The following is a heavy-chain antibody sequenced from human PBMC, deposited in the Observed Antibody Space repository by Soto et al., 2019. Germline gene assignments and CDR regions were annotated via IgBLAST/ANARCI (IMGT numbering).Heavy chain of an antibody. Sequence: QVQLQESGPGLVKPSETLSLTCTVSGGSISNYYWSWIRQPPGKGLEWIGYIYHSGSTDYNPSLKSRVTISVDTYNMQFSLKLSSVTAADTAVYYCARECSHSGWFDYWGQGALVTVSA. J-gene: IGHJ4*02. CDR3: ARECSHSGWFDY. V-gene: IGHV4-59*01. CDR1: GGSISNYY. D-gene: IGHD6-19*01. CDR2: IYHSGST.